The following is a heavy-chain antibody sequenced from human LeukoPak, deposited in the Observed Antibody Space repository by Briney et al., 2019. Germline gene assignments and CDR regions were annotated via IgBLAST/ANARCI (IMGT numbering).Heavy chain of an antibody. CDR1: GGTFSSYA. J-gene: IGHJ4*02. CDR3: ARERGGGYSYGY. D-gene: IGHD5-18*01. V-gene: IGHV1-8*02. Sequence: ASVKVSCKASGGTFSSYAISWVRQAPGQGLEWMGWMNPNSGNTGYAQKFQGRVTMTRNSSISTAYMELSSLRSEDTAVYYCARERGGGYSYGYWGQGTLVTVSS. CDR2: MNPNSGNT.